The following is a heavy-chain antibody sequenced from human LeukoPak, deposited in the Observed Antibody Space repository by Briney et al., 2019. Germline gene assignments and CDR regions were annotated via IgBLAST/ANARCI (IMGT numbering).Heavy chain of an antibody. J-gene: IGHJ4*02. CDR1: GGSISSHY. D-gene: IGHD3-10*01. CDR2: IYYSGST. Sequence: SETLSLTSTVSGGSISSHYWSWIRQPPGKGLEWIGYIYYSGSTNYNPSLKSRVTISVDTSKNQFSLKLSSVTAADTAVYYCAREAEGSGSYYDYWGQGTLVTVSS. CDR3: AREAEGSGSYYDY. V-gene: IGHV4-59*11.